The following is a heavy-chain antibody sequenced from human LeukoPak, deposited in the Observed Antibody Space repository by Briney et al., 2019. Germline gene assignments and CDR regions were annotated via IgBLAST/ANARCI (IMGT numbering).Heavy chain of an antibody. CDR1: GYTFTNHA. CDR3: ARAPYDILTGYSLNWFDP. D-gene: IGHD3-9*01. V-gene: IGHV1-3*01. J-gene: IGHJ5*02. Sequence: ASVKVSCKASGYTFTNHAMHWVRQAPGQGLEWMGWIDAANGNTKYSQKFQGRVTITRDTSAYIGYMELRSLSSADTAVYFCARAPYDILTGYSLNWFDPWGQGTLVTVSS. CDR2: IDAANGNT.